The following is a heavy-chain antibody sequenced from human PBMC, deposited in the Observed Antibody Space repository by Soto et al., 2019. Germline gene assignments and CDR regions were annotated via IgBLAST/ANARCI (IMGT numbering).Heavy chain of an antibody. CDR3: ARYKSDIEIPRLYYFDY. D-gene: IGHD5-12*01. CDR1: RGSITSSGYY. J-gene: IGHJ4*02. V-gene: IGHV4-31*03. Sequence: SETLSLTCSVSRGSITSSGYYWSWIRQHPGKGLEWIGDIYNSGSTHYNPSLKSRVSILLDTSNNQFSLKLTSVPAADTAVYYCARYKSDIEIPRLYYFDYLGQGTVVTVSS. CDR2: IYNSGST.